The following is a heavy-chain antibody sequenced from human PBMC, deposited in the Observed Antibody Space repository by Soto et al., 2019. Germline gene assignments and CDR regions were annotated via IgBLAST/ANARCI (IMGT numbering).Heavy chain of an antibody. V-gene: IGHV1-69*06. CDR1: GPTFSSYA. D-gene: IGHD5-18*01. CDR3: ARSRLDYSTEDGYRYGDISSSGIDV. Sequence: SVKVSCKAAGPTFSSYAISWERQAPVQGLXWKGGIIPIFGTANYAQKFQGRVTITADKSTSTAYMEQSSLRSEDTAVYYCARSRLDYSTEDGYRYGDISSSGIDVWGQRAAVPVSS. CDR2: IIPIFGTA. J-gene: IGHJ6*02.